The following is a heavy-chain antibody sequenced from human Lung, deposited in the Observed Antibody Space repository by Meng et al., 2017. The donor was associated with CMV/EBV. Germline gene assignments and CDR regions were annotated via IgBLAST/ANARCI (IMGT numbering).Heavy chain of an antibody. Sequence: PRLQESGPGLVKPSETLSLTCTGSGGSISSSSYYWAWIRQPPGEGLEWIGSVVYSGTTYYTSSLKSRVSISVDTSKNQFSLKLSSVTAADTAVYYCARHHHSPTFDYWGQGTLVTVSS. D-gene: IGHD1-14*01. CDR3: ARHHHSPTFDY. CDR1: GGSISSSSYY. V-gene: IGHV4-39*01. J-gene: IGHJ4*02. CDR2: VVYSGTT.